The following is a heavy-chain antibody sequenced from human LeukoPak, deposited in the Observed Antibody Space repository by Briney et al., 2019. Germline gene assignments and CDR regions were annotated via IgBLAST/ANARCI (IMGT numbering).Heavy chain of an antibody. J-gene: IGHJ5*02. V-gene: IGHV5-51*01. CDR1: GYSFTTNW. CDR3: AKFHSSGYSHWFDP. CDR2: IYPGDYDT. D-gene: IGHD3-22*01. Sequence: ESPKISCMGSGYSFTTNWICCVRQMPGKGLEWMGIIYPGDYDTRYSPYFQGQVIISADQSIITAYLQWSSLKASDTAMYYCAKFHSSGYSHWFDPWGQGTLVTDSS.